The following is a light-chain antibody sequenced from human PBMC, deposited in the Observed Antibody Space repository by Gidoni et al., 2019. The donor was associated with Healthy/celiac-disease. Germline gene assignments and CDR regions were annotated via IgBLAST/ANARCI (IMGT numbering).Light chain of an antibody. CDR2: DAS. J-gene: IGKJ3*01. CDR1: QDISNY. V-gene: IGKV1-33*01. Sequence: DMQLTQSPFSLSASVGDRVTITCQASQDISNYLNWYQQKPGKAPKLLIYDASNLETGVTSRFSGSGSGTDFTFTISSLQPEDIATYYCQQYDNLHLTFGPGTKVDIK. CDR3: QQYDNLHLT.